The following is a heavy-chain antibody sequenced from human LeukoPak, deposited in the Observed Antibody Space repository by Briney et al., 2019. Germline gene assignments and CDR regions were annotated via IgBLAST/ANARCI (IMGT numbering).Heavy chain of an antibody. Sequence: GGSLRLFCAASGITFSRDLMSWVRQAPGKGLEWVANINQDGSEKYYVDSVKGRFTISRDNSKNTLSLQMNSLRIEDTAVYYCAHIFFYGSESYGDYWGQGALVTVSS. J-gene: IGHJ4*02. D-gene: IGHD3-10*01. V-gene: IGHV3-7*03. CDR3: AHIFFYGSESYGDY. CDR1: GITFSRDL. CDR2: INQDGSEK.